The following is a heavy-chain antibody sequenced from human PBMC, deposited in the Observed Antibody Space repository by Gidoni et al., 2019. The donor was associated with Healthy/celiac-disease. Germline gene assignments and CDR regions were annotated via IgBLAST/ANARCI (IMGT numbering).Heavy chain of an antibody. J-gene: IGHJ6*03. V-gene: IGHV3-23*01. D-gene: IGHD4-17*01. CDR3: AKALRDHGNYYYYMDV. CDR2: ISGSGGNT. Sequence: EVQLLESGGGLVQPGGSLRLSCAASGFTFSSHAMTWVRQAPGKGLEWVSAISGSGGNTYYADSVKGRFTISRDNSKNTLYLQMNSLRAEDTAVYYCAKALRDHGNYYYYMDVWGKGTTVTVSS. CDR1: GFTFSSHA.